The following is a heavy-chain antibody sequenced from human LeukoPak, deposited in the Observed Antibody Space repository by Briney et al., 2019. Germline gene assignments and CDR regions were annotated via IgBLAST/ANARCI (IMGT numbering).Heavy chain of an antibody. Sequence: PETLSLTCTVPGGSISRGSYYWGWLRQPPGKGLEWIGTIYYSGSTYYNPSLKSRVTISIDTSKNQFSLKLSSVTAADTAVYYCARVPSLKWGYDYWGQGTLVTVSS. CDR2: IYYSGST. D-gene: IGHD7-27*01. CDR3: ARVPSLKWGYDY. J-gene: IGHJ4*02. V-gene: IGHV4-39*07. CDR1: GGSISRGSYY.